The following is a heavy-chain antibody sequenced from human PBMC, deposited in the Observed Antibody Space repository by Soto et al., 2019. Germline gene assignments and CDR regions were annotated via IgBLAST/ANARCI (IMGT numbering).Heavy chain of an antibody. CDR1: GFTFGDYA. V-gene: IGHV3-49*03. Sequence: GGSLRLSCTASGFTFGDYAMSWFRQAPGKGLEWVGFIRSKAYGGTTEYAASVKGRFTISRDDSKSIAYLQMNSLKTEDTAVYYCTTRLAVAGTWGMDVWGQGTTVTVSS. D-gene: IGHD6-19*01. CDR2: IRSKAYGGTT. J-gene: IGHJ6*02. CDR3: TTRLAVAGTWGMDV.